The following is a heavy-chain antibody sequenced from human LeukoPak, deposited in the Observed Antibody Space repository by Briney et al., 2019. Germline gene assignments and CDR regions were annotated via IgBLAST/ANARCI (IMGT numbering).Heavy chain of an antibody. J-gene: IGHJ4*02. D-gene: IGHD3-22*01. CDR2: IYTSGST. CDR1: GGSISSGSYH. Sequence: PSQTLSLTCTVSGGSISSGSYHWSWIRQPAGEGLEWIGRIYTSGSTNYNPSLKSRVTISVDTSKNQFSLKLTSVTAADTAVYYCTREVSGSQDYWGQGTLVTVSS. V-gene: IGHV4-61*02. CDR3: TREVSGSQDY.